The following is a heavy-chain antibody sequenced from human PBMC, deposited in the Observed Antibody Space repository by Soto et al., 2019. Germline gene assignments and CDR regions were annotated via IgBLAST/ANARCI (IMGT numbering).Heavy chain of an antibody. CDR2: INPSGGST. J-gene: IGHJ6*02. CDR3: ARDQEWELLEDYYYYYGMDV. D-gene: IGHD1-26*01. CDR1: GYTLTSYY. V-gene: IGHV1-46*01. Sequence: ASVKVSCKASGYTLTSYYMHWVRQAPGQGLEWMGIINPSGGSTSYAQKFQGRVTMTRDTSTSTVYMELSSLRSEDTAVYYCARDQEWELLEDYYYYYGMDVWGQGTTVTVSS.